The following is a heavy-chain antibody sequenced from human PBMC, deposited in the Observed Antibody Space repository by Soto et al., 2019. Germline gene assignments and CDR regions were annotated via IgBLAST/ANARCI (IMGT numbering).Heavy chain of an antibody. V-gene: IGHV1-69*01. D-gene: IGHD4-4*01. J-gene: IGHJ4*02. CDR2: IIPIVDTT. Sequence: QVQVVQSGAEVKKPGSSVRVSCKASGGTSSSYAITWMRQAPGQGLEWMGGIIPIVDTTDYAQKFQGRVTLTAEESTSTVYRELSSLTSEDTAVYYCASGGTTVNRRFDFWGQGTLVTVSS. CDR1: GGTSSSYA. CDR3: ASGGTTVNRRFDF.